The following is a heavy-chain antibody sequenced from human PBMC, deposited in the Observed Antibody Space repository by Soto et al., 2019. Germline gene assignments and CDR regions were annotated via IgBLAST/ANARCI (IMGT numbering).Heavy chain of an antibody. CDR1: GGTFTSYG. J-gene: IGHJ6*02. Sequence: ASVKLSCKASGGTFTSYGISWVRQAPGQGLEWMGWISAYNGNTNYAQKLQGRVTMTTDTSTSTAYMELRSLRSDDTAVYYCARAGGYSGYDYYYYYGMDVWGQGTTVTVSS. CDR3: ARAGGYSGYDYYYYYGMDV. V-gene: IGHV1-18*01. CDR2: ISAYNGNT. D-gene: IGHD5-12*01.